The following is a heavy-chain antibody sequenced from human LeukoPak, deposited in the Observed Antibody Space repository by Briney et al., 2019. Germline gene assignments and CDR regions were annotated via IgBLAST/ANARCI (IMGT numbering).Heavy chain of an antibody. CDR1: GGSISSDNYY. V-gene: IGHV4-61*02. J-gene: IGHJ5*01. CDR2: IYSSGST. Sequence: PSETLSLTXTVSGGSISSDNYYWNWIRQPAGKGLEWIGRIYSSGSTNYNPSLKSRVIISVDTSKNQFSLKLSSVTAADTAVYYCARGTKGVTGAPSDSWGQGTLVTVSS. D-gene: IGHD1-20*01. CDR3: ARGTKGVTGAPSDS.